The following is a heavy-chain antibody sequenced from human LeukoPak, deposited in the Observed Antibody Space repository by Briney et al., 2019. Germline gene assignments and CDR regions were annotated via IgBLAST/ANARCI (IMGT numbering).Heavy chain of an antibody. J-gene: IGHJ3*02. CDR2: IYYSGST. V-gene: IGHV4-59*01. Sequence: PSETLCLTCTVSGGSISGYYWSWIRQPPGKGLEWIGYIYYSGSTNYNPSLKSRVTISVDTSKNQSSLKLSSVTAADTAVYYCARMNMVRGVMGASDIWGQGTMVTVSS. CDR3: ARMNMVRGVMGASDI. D-gene: IGHD3-10*01. CDR1: GGSISGYY.